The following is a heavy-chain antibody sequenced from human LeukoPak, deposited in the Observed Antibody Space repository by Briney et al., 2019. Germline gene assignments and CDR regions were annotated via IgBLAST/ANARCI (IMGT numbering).Heavy chain of an antibody. V-gene: IGHV1-69*13. Sequence: GASVKLSCKASGGTFYSYAISWVRQAPGQGLEWMGGIIPIFGTANYAQKFQGRVTITADESTSTAYMELSSLRSEDTAVYYCARGRYAVGFDPWGQGTLVTVSS. CDR3: ARGRYAVGFDP. D-gene: IGHD3-9*01. J-gene: IGHJ5*01. CDR2: IIPIFGTA. CDR1: GGTFYSYA.